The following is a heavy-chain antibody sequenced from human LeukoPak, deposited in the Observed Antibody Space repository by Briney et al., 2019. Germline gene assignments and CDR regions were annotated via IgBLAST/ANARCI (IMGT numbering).Heavy chain of an antibody. CDR2: ISYDGSNR. D-gene: IGHD6-19*01. CDR1: GFTFSSYP. J-gene: IGHJ4*02. V-gene: IGHV3-30*04. CDR3: ARDRISGGGWSPGVDL. Sequence: GGSLRLSCAASGFTFSSYPMQWVRQAPGKGLEWVAVISYDGSNRYYTDSVKGRFTISRDNSKNTLYLEMNSLRAEDTAVYYCARDRISGGGWSPGVDLWGQGTLVAVST.